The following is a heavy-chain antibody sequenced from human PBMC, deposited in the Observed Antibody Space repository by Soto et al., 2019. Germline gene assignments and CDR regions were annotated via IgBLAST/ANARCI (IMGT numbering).Heavy chain of an antibody. Sequence: GSLRLSCAASGFTFSGSAMSGVRQAPGKGLEWVSGISTGGGSTDYADSVKGRFTISRDNSKNTLYLQMSSLRAEDTAVYHCARNVLRGYCSSSSCPFDPWGQGTLVTVSS. V-gene: IGHV3-23*01. J-gene: IGHJ5*02. CDR2: ISTGGGST. D-gene: IGHD2-2*01. CDR3: ARNVLRGYCSSSSCPFDP. CDR1: GFTFSGSA.